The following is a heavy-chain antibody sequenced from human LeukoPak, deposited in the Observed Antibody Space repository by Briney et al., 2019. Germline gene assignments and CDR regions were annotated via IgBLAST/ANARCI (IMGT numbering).Heavy chain of an antibody. J-gene: IGHJ3*02. CDR3: PSRSQKIFDDAFDI. D-gene: IGHD3-3*01. CDR2: IYSGGST. Sequence: GSLRLSCAASGFTVSSNYMSWVRQAPGKGLEWVSVIYSGGSTYYADSVKGRFTISRDNSKNTLYLQMNILRAEDTAVYYCPSRSQKIFDDAFDIWGQGTMVTVSS. V-gene: IGHV3-66*02. CDR1: GFTVSSNY.